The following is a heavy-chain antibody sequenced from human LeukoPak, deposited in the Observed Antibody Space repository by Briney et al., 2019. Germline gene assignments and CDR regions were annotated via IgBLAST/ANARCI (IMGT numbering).Heavy chain of an antibody. CDR2: ITQSGST. CDR3: ARRDFWSGYYHFDY. CDR1: GGSFSGYY. Sequence: SETLSLTCAVYGGSFSGYYWNWIRQSPGKGLEWIGEITQSGSTNYNPSLKSRVTISVDTSQNQFSLKLSSVTAADTAVYYCARRDFWSGYYHFDYWGQGTLVTVSS. J-gene: IGHJ4*02. D-gene: IGHD3-3*01. V-gene: IGHV4-34*01.